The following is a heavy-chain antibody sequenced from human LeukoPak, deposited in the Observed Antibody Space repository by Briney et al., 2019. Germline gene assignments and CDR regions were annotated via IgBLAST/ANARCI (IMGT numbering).Heavy chain of an antibody. J-gene: IGHJ6*02. CDR2: LGNSGVTT. V-gene: IGHV3-23*01. CDR1: GFTFSSYA. D-gene: IGHD2-2*01. Sequence: GGSLRLSCAASGFTFSSYAMSWVRQAPGKGLEWVSILGNSGVTTFYADSVKGRFTISRDSSKNTLYLQMNSLRAEDTAIYYCAREWGLYCSSTSCYYYYYGMDVWGQGTTVTVSS. CDR3: AREWGLYCSSTSCYYYYYGMDV.